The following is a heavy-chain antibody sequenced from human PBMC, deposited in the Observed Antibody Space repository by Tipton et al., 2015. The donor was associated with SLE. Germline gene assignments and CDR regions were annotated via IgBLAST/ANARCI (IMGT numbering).Heavy chain of an antibody. CDR2: IYYSGST. CDR1: GGSISSSSYY. CDR3: ATMNGYHGYFYGMDV. V-gene: IGHV4-39*07. J-gene: IGHJ6*02. D-gene: IGHD6-13*01. Sequence: TLSLTCTVSGGSISSSSYYWGWIRQPPGKGLEWIGSIYYSGSTYYNPSLKSRVTISIDTSKNQFSLNLSSVTAADTAVFYCATMNGYHGYFYGMDVWGQGTTVTVSS.